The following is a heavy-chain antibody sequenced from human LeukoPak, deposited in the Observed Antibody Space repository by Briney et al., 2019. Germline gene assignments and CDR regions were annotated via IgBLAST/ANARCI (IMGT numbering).Heavy chain of an antibody. CDR3: ARMDAVVAATWFDP. Sequence: GASVKVSCKASGGTFSSYAISWVRQAPGQGLEWMGRIIPIFGTANYAQKFQGRVTITTDESTSTAYMELSSLRSEDTAVYYCARMDAVVAATWFDPWGQGTLVTVSS. V-gene: IGHV1-69*05. CDR2: IIPIFGTA. J-gene: IGHJ5*02. D-gene: IGHD2-15*01. CDR1: GGTFSSYA.